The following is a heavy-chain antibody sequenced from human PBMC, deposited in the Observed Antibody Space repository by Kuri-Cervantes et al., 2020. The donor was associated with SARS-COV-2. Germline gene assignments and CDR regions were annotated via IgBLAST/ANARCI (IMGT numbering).Heavy chain of an antibody. CDR2: ISWDGGST. J-gene: IGHJ3*02. Sequence: GESLKISCAASGFTFDDYTMHWVRQAPGKGLEWVSLISWDGGSTYYADSVKGRFTISRDNNKNSLYLQMNSPRAEDTAVYYCAKVQGNGENAFDIWGQGTMVTVSS. CDR3: AKVQGNGENAFDI. V-gene: IGHV3-43*01. D-gene: IGHD3-10*01. CDR1: GFTFDDYT.